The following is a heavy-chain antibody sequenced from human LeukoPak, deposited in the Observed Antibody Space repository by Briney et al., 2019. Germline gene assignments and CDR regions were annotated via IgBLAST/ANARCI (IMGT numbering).Heavy chain of an antibody. J-gene: IGHJ4*02. V-gene: IGHV3-7*05. Sequence: GGSLSLSCAASGFMFSDSWMTWVRQTPGKGLQWVASIHQDGGEKQYVDSVWGRFTISRDNAKNSLYLQMNSLRVEDTAVYYCTSSKDHYSRYWGQGTLVTVSS. CDR2: IHQDGGEK. D-gene: IGHD2-15*01. CDR1: GFMFSDSW. CDR3: TSSKDHYSRY.